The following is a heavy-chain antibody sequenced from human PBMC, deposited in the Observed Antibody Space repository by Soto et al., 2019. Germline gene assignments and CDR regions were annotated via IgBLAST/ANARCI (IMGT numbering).Heavy chain of an antibody. D-gene: IGHD3-22*01. J-gene: IGHJ6*02. CDR2: IRSKANSYAT. CDR3: TRRLDYDSSGYYRATYYYYYGMDV. Sequence: LILSCAASGFTFSGSAMHWVRQASGKGLEWVGRIRSKANSYATAYAASVKGRFTISRDDSKNTAYLQMNSLKTEDTAVYYCTRRLDYDSSGYYRATYYYYYGMDVWGQGTTVTVSS. CDR1: GFTFSGSA. V-gene: IGHV3-73*01.